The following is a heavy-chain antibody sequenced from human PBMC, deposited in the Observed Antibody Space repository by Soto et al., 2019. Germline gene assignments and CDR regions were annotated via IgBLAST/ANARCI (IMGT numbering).Heavy chain of an antibody. CDR1: GGSISSYY. CDR3: ARDLGSSWSDY. Sequence: PSETLSLTCTVSGGSISSYYWSWIRQPPGKGLEWIGYIYYSGSTNYNPSLKSRVTISVDTSKNQFSLKLSSVTSADTAVYYCARDLGSSWSDYWGQGTLVTVSS. D-gene: IGHD6-13*01. CDR2: IYYSGST. V-gene: IGHV4-59*01. J-gene: IGHJ4*02.